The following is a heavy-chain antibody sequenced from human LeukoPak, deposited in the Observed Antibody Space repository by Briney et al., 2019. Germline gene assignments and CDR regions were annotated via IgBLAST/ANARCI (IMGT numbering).Heavy chain of an antibody. CDR2: TYYRSKWYK. D-gene: IGHD3-9*01. V-gene: IGHV6-1*01. CDR1: GDSVSSNSAI. Sequence: SQTLSLTCAISGDSVSSNSAIWYWIRQSPSKGLEWLGRTYYRSKWYKDYALSVRSRITINPDTSKNQVSLQLNSVTPEDTAVYYCVRENTGYYAYWGQGTLVTVSS. J-gene: IGHJ4*02. CDR3: VRENTGYYAY.